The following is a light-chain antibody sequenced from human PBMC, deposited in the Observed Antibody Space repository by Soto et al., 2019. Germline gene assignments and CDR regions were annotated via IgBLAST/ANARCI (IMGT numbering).Light chain of an antibody. Sequence: DIVMTQSPLSLPVTPGEPASISCRSSQSLLHSNGYNYLDWYLQKPGQSPKLLIYLGSNRASGVPDRFSGSGSGTDFTLKISRVEAEDVGVYYFMQALQTPITFGQGTRLEIK. CDR3: MQALQTPIT. CDR2: LGS. CDR1: QSLLHSNGYNY. V-gene: IGKV2-28*01. J-gene: IGKJ5*01.